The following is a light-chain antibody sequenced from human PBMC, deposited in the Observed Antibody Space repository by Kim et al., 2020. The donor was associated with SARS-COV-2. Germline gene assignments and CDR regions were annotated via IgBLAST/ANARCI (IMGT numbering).Light chain of an antibody. J-gene: IGLJ2*01. Sequence: ELTQPPSASGTPGQRVTISCSGSISNIGTNTVNWYQQLPGTAPKLLIYSNNQRPSGVPDRFSGSKSGTSASLAISGLQSDDEADYYCAAWDDSRTVLFGGGTQLTV. CDR2: SNN. V-gene: IGLV1-44*01. CDR3: AAWDDSRTVL. CDR1: ISNIGTNT.